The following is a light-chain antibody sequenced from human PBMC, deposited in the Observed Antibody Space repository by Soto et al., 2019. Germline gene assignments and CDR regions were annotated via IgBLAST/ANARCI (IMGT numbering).Light chain of an antibody. CDR2: TAY. CDR3: QQSYSTLVT. V-gene: IGKV1-39*01. J-gene: IGKJ3*01. Sequence: DIQMTQSPSSLSASVGDRVTITCRASQNISIFLNWYQQKPGKAPKLLIYTAYDLDTGVPSRISGGGSGTEFTLSISSLQPEDFATYYCQQSYSTLVTFGPGTKVDIK. CDR1: QNISIF.